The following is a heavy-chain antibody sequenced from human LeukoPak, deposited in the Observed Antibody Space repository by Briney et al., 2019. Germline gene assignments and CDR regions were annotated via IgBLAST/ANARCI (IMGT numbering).Heavy chain of an antibody. CDR1: GGSISSYY. V-gene: IGHV4-59*01. CDR2: IKYSGST. CDR3: ARPYRSGWSGSFDY. J-gene: IGHJ4*02. Sequence: SETLSLTCTVSGGSISSYYWSWIRQPPGKGLEWIGNIKYSGSTKYYPSLKSRVTILVDTSRNQLSLRMSSVTAADTAVYYCARPYRSGWSGSFDYWGQGTLVTVSS. D-gene: IGHD6-19*01.